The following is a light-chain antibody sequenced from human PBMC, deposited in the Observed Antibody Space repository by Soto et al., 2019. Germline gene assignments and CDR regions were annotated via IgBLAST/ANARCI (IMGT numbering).Light chain of an antibody. J-gene: IGKJ1*01. CDR3: QQYGSSPGT. V-gene: IGKV3-20*01. Sequence: EIVLTQSPGTLSLSPGERATLSCRASQSVSSSYLAWYQQKPGQAPRLLIYGASSRATGIPDRFSGSGSGTDFTLTISRLELEDFAVYYCQQYGSSPGTFGQGTKVDIK. CDR1: QSVSSSY. CDR2: GAS.